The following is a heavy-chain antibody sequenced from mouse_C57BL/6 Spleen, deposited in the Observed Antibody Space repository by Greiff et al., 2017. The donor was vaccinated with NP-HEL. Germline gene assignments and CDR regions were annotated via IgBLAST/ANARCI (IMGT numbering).Heavy chain of an antibody. V-gene: IGHV1-81*01. CDR3: ARDDYDPYYYAMDF. J-gene: IGHJ4*01. Sequence: VQLKESGAELARPGASVKLSCKASGYTFTSYGISWVKQRTGQGLEWIGEIYPRSGNTYYNEKFKGKATLTADKSSSTAYMELRSLTSEDSAVYFCARDDYDPYYYAMDFWGQGTSVTVSS. CDR2: IYPRSGNT. CDR1: GYTFTSYG. D-gene: IGHD2-4*01.